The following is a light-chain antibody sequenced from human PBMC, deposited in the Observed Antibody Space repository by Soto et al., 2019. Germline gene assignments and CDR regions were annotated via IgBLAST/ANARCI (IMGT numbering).Light chain of an antibody. CDR2: GAS. V-gene: IGKV3-20*01. CDR3: QQYGSYPGS. CDR1: QSVSSSY. Sequence: IVLTHSPGTLSLSPGERATLSCRASQSVSSSYLAWYQQKPGQAPRLLIYGASSRATAIPDRFSGRGSETDFTFTHTRLETEDFTVFYRQQYGSYPGSFGQGTKVDIK. J-gene: IGKJ2*01.